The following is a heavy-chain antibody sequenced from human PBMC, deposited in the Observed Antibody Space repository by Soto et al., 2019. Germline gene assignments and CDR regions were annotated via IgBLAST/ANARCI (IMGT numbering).Heavy chain of an antibody. CDR3: RFNWRRQFDY. J-gene: IGHJ4*02. CDR2: IKSKTDGGTP. D-gene: IGHD3-3*01. Sequence: PGGSLRLSCAASGFTFSNAWMSWVRRSQGKGLEWVCRIKSKTDGGTPDYAAPVKLRFTISRDDSKNTLYLQMNSLNTEVTAVYYCRFNWRRQFDYWVQGTLVTVSS. V-gene: IGHV3-15*01. CDR1: GFTFSNAW.